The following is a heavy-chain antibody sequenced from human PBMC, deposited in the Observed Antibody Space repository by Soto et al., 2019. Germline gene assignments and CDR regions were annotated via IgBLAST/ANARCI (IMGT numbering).Heavy chain of an antibody. D-gene: IGHD4-17*01. CDR3: ARVQDGDSDYFDY. CDR1: GYTFTGYY. J-gene: IGHJ4*02. Sequence: ASVKVSCKASGYTFTGYYMHWVRQAPGQGLEWMGWINPNSGGTNYAQKFQGWVTMTRDTSISTAYMELSRLRSDDTAVYYCARVQDGDSDYFDYWGQGTLVTVSS. V-gene: IGHV1-2*04. CDR2: INPNSGGT.